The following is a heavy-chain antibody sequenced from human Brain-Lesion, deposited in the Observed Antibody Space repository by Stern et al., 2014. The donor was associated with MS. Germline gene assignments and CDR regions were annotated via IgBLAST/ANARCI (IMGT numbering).Heavy chain of an antibody. CDR3: ARGRVVPGFQYYATDV. V-gene: IGHV4-61*02. Sequence: QLQLQESGPGLVKPSQTLSLSCTVSGGSISSGGYYWSWIRQPAGKGLEWIGRIFNSGSPSYTPPLKSRVPISIDTSKTQFSLRLNSMTAADTAVYYCARGRVVPGFQYYATDVWGQGTTVIVSS. D-gene: IGHD2-2*01. CDR1: GGSISSGGYY. J-gene: IGHJ6*02. CDR2: IFNSGSP.